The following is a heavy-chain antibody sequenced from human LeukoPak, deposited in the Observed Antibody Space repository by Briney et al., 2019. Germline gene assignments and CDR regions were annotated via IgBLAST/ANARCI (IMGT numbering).Heavy chain of an antibody. J-gene: IGHJ4*02. CDR3: AKEQFPRDFDY. CDR2: IGASGGSK. V-gene: IGHV3-23*01. CDR1: GFRFGMYA. D-gene: IGHD5-24*01. Sequence: GGSLRLSCAASGFRFGMYAMSWVRQAPGKGLEWVSGIGASGGSKYYADSVKGRFTISRDNSENTLYLQMNSLRAEDTAVYYCAKEQFPRDFDYWGQGSLVTVSS.